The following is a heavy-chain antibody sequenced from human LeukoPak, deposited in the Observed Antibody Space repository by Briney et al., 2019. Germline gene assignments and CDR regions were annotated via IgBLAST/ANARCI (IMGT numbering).Heavy chain of an antibody. CDR2: IYNSGIT. Sequence: SEALSLTCTVSGGSISGYYWTWIRQLPGKGLEWIGYIYNSGITNYNPSLKSRVTVSVDTSKNQFSLRLTSVTAADTAVYYCARSVPSLDYLFDSWGHGTLVTVSS. J-gene: IGHJ5*01. V-gene: IGHV4-59*08. CDR1: GGSISGYY. D-gene: IGHD4-11*01. CDR3: ARSVPSLDYLFDS.